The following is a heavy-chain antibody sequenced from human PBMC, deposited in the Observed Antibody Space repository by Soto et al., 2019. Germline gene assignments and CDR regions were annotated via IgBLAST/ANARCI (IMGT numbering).Heavy chain of an antibody. Sequence: PGGSLRLSCAASGFTFSSYGMHWVRQAPGKGLEWVAVISYNGSNKYYADSVKGRFTISRDNSKNTLYLQMNSLRAEDTAVYYCARDAESHYYDSSGYYDYWGQGTLVTVSS. CDR3: ARDAESHYYDSSGYYDY. V-gene: IGHV3-30*03. J-gene: IGHJ4*02. CDR1: GFTFSSYG. CDR2: ISYNGSNK. D-gene: IGHD3-22*01.